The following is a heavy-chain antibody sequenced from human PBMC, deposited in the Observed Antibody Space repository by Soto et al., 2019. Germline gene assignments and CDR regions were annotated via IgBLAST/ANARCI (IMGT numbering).Heavy chain of an antibody. CDR3: ARVRHINAFDI. CDR1: GGSISSGDYY. CDR2: IYYSGST. D-gene: IGHD1-20*01. V-gene: IGHV4-30-4*01. Sequence: SETLSLTCTVSGGSISSGDYYWSWIRQPPGKGLEWIGYIYYSGSTYYNPSLKSRVTISVDRSKNQVSLKLSSVTAADTAVYYCARVRHINAFDIWGQGTMVTVSS. J-gene: IGHJ3*02.